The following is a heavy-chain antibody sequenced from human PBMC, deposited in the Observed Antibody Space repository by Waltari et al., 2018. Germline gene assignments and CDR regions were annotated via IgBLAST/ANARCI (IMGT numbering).Heavy chain of an antibody. CDR2: IHTDGSGT. V-gene: IGHV3-74*01. J-gene: IGHJ4*02. CDR1: GFSFSSFW. Sequence: EVQLVESGGGLVQPGGSLRPSSAASGFSFSSFWMHWARQAPGKGLVWVSRIHTDGSGTRYADSVKGRFTISRDNAKNTLYLQMNGLRVEDTAVYYCARGGHVDWLPPDYWGQGTLVTVSS. CDR3: ARGGHVDWLPPDY. D-gene: IGHD3-9*01.